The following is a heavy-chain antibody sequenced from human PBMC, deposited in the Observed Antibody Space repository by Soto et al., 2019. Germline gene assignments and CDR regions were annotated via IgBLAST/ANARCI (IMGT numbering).Heavy chain of an antibody. CDR2: IIPIFGTA. J-gene: IGHJ4*02. Sequence: QVQLVQSGAEVKKPGSSVKVSCKASGGTFSSYAISWVRQAPGQGLEWMGGIIPIFGTANYAQKFQGRVTITADESTSTAYMVLSSLRSEDTAVYYCARDLGYYYDSSGYSYYFDYWGQGTLVTVSS. D-gene: IGHD3-22*01. V-gene: IGHV1-69*01. CDR3: ARDLGYYYDSSGYSYYFDY. CDR1: GGTFSSYA.